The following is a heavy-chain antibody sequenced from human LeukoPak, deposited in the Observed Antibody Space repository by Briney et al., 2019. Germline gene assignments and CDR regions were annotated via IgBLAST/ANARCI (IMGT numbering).Heavy chain of an antibody. Sequence: GGSLKLSCAASGFTFSSYGMHWVRQAPGKGLEWVAVIWYGGSNKYYADSVKGRFTISRDNSKNTLYLQMNSLRAEDTAVYYCAKIPWFGELFNFDYWGQGTLVTVSS. CDR2: IWYGGSNK. CDR1: GFTFSSYG. V-gene: IGHV3-33*06. CDR3: AKIPWFGELFNFDY. D-gene: IGHD3-10*01. J-gene: IGHJ4*02.